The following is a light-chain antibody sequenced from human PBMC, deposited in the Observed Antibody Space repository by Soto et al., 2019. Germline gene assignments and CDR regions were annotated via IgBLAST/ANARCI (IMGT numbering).Light chain of an antibody. CDR3: QQHHNWPPSLT. CDR2: DAS. CDR1: QSVSSS. V-gene: IGKV3-11*01. J-gene: IGKJ5*01. Sequence: EIVLTQSPATLSLSPGERATFSCRASQSVSSSLAWYQQKPGQAPRLLICDASTRATGIAARLSGSGSRTDLTRTTSSLEPEDFVVYYCQQHHNWPPSLTFGQGTRLEIK.